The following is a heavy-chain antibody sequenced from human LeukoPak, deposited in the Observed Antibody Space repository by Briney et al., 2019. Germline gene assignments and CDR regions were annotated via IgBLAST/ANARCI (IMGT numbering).Heavy chain of an antibody. CDR1: GGSISSYY. CDR3: ARGHRGKKDY. CDR2: IFYSGST. Sequence: PSETLSLTCTVSGGSISSYYWSWIRQPPGKGLEWIGYIFYSGSTNYNPSLKSRVTISVDTSKNQFSLKLSSVTAADTAVYYCARGHRGKKDYWGQGTLVTVSS. J-gene: IGHJ4*02. V-gene: IGHV4-59*01.